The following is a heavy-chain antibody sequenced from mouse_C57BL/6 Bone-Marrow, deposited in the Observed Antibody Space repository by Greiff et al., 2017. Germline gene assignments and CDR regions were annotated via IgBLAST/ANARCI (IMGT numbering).Heavy chain of an antibody. Sequence: QVQLQQSGAELARPGASVKLSCKASGYTFTSYGISWVKQRPGQGLEWIGEIYPRSGNTYYNEKFKGKATLTADKSSSTAYMELRSLTSEDSTVYFDASTGDFYANSYYAMDYWGQGTSVTVSS. J-gene: IGHJ4*01. CDR2: IYPRSGNT. V-gene: IGHV1-81*01. CDR3: ASTGDFYANSYYAMDY. CDR1: GYTFTSYG. D-gene: IGHD1-1*01.